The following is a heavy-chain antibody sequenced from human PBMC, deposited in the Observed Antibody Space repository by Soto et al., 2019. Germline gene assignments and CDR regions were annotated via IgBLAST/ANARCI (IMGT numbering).Heavy chain of an antibody. Sequence: PGGSLRLSCAASGFXFSSYGMHWVRQAPGKGLEWVAVISYDGSNKYYADSVKGRFTISRDNSKNTLYLQMNSLRAEDTAVYYCAKDSSPASSWYNAGGMDVWGQGTTVTVSS. CDR2: ISYDGSNK. V-gene: IGHV3-30*18. J-gene: IGHJ6*02. D-gene: IGHD6-13*01. CDR3: AKDSSPASSWYNAGGMDV. CDR1: GFXFSSYG.